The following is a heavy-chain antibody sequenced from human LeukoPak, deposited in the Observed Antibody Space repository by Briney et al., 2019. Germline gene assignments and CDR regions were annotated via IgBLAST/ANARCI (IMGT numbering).Heavy chain of an antibody. V-gene: IGHV3-11*04. D-gene: IGHD3-22*01. CDR3: ARDAYYYDSSGYYVY. CDR2: ISSSGNTI. CDR1: GLTFSDYY. J-gene: IGHJ4*02. Sequence: GGSLRLSCAASGLTFSDYYMSWIRQAPGKGLEWVSYISSSGNTIYYADSVKGRFTISRDNAKNSLYLQMNSLRAEDMAVYYCARDAYYYDSSGYYVYWGQGTLVTVSS.